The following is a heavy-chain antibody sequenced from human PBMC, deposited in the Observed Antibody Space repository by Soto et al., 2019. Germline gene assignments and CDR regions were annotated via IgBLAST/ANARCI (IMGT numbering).Heavy chain of an antibody. J-gene: IGHJ4*02. CDR3: ARDQNGGYCSSTSCPAVDY. D-gene: IGHD2-2*01. V-gene: IGHV3-33*01. Sequence: PGGSLRLSCAASGFTFSSYGMHWVRQAPGKGLEWVAVIWYDGSNKYYADSVKGRFTISRDNSKNTLYLQMNSLRAEDTAVYYYARDQNGGYCSSTSCPAVDYWGQGTLVTVSS. CDR1: GFTFSSYG. CDR2: IWYDGSNK.